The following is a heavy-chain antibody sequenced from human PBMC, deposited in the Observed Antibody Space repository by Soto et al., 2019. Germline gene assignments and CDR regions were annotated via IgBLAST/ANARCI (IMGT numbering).Heavy chain of an antibody. D-gene: IGHD3-10*01. V-gene: IGHV4-59*01. J-gene: IGHJ4*02. CDR1: GVSISSYY. CDR3: ARDIRYIGSFYYFDY. Sequence: SETLSLTCTVSGVSISSYYGSWIRQPPGEGPEWIGNIFYDGTINYNPSLRSRVTISVDTSKNQVSLRLSSVTAADTAIYYCARDIRYIGSFYYFDYWARDPWSPSPQ. CDR2: IFYDGTI.